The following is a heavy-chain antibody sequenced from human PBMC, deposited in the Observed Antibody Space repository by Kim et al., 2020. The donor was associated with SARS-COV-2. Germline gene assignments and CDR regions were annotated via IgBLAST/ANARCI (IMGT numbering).Heavy chain of an antibody. CDR2: IIPIFGTA. Sequence: SVKVSCKASGGTFSSYAISWVRQAPGQGLEWMGGIIPIFGTANYAQKFQGRVTITADESTSTAYMELSSLRSEDTAVYYCARVIYYYDSSGPVYPHWFDPWGQGTLVTVSS. CDR1: GGTFSSYA. J-gene: IGHJ5*02. CDR3: ARVIYYYDSSGPVYPHWFDP. V-gene: IGHV1-69*13. D-gene: IGHD3-22*01.